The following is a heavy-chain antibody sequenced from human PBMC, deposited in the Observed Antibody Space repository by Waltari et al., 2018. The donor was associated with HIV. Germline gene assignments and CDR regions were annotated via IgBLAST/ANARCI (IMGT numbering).Heavy chain of an antibody. CDR2: INPKSGGT. CDR1: GYTFIDTY. CDR3: ARVYCSGGSCYFRFHP. Sequence: QIQLVQSGAEVKKPGASVKVSCKASGYTFIDTYIHWVRQAPGQGLDWMGWINPKSGGTNYTQRFQGRVTMTSDTSISTAYMELRRLKSDDTAVYYCARVYCSGGSCYFRFHPWGQGTLVTVSS. V-gene: IGHV1-2*02. J-gene: IGHJ5*02. D-gene: IGHD2-15*01.